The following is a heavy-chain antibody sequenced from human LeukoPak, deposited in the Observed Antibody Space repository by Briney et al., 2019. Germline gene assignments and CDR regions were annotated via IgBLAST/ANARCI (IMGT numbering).Heavy chain of an antibody. Sequence: ASVKVSCKASGYTFTSYGISWVRQAPGQGLEWMGWISAYNGNTNYAQKLQGRVTMTTDTSTSTACMELRSLRSDDTAVYYCARLKDYGGIDYWGQGTLVTVSS. D-gene: IGHD4-23*01. J-gene: IGHJ4*02. V-gene: IGHV1-18*01. CDR1: GYTFTSYG. CDR2: ISAYNGNT. CDR3: ARLKDYGGIDY.